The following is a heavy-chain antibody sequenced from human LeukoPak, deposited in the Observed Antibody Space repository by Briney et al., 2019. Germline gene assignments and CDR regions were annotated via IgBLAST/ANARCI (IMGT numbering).Heavy chain of an antibody. J-gene: IGHJ4*02. V-gene: IGHV4-30-2*01. D-gene: IGHD3-3*01. CDR3: ARGGFSFDY. CDR1: GGSISSGGYY. CDR2: IYHSGST. Sequence: SQTLSLTCAVSGGSISSGGYYWGWIRQPPGQGLEWIGYIYHSGSTYYNPSLKSRVTISVDRSKNQFSLKLSSVTAADTAVYYCARGGFSFDYWGQGTLVTVSS.